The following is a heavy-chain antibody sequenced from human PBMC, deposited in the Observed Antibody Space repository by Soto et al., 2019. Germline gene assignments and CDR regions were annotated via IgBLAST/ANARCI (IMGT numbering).Heavy chain of an antibody. J-gene: IGHJ4*02. CDR3: EHGKGSRSYYAYFAY. D-gene: IGHD3-10*01. CDR1: GFSLSTGGVG. V-gene: IGHV2-5*02. CDR2: IYWDDDK. Sequence: QITLKESGPTLVKPTQTLTLTCTVSGFSLSTGGVGVGWIRQPPGKALEWLTLIYWDDDKRYSPSLKSRLTITKDTAKTRVVLTRTNMDPVDTATYYCEHGKGSRSYYAYFAYWGQGTLVTVSS.